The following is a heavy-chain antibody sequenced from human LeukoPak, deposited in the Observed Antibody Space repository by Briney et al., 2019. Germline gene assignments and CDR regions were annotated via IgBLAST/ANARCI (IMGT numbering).Heavy chain of an antibody. J-gene: IGHJ6*02. CDR3: ARKALHIITSYGMDV. D-gene: IGHD3-3*01. Sequence: PGGSLRLSCAASGFTFSSYAMHWVRQAPGKGLEWVAVISYDGSNKYYADSVKGRFTISRDNSKNTLYLQMNSLRAEDTAVYYCARKALHIITSYGMDVWGQGTTVTVSS. CDR2: ISYDGSNK. V-gene: IGHV3-30-3*01. CDR1: GFTFSSYA.